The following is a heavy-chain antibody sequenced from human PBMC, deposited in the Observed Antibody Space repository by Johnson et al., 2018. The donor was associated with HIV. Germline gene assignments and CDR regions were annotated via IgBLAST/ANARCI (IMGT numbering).Heavy chain of an antibody. Sequence: QVQLVESGGGVVQPGGSLRLSCAASGFTFSTYGMHWVRQAPGKGLEWVAFIRYDGSNKYYADFVKGRFTISRDNSKNTLYLQMNSLRAEDTAVYYCAKKTAYYDAGAFNIWGQGTMVTVSS. CDR2: IRYDGSNK. J-gene: IGHJ3*02. CDR1: GFTFSTYG. D-gene: IGHD3-22*01. CDR3: AKKTAYYDAGAFNI. V-gene: IGHV3-30*02.